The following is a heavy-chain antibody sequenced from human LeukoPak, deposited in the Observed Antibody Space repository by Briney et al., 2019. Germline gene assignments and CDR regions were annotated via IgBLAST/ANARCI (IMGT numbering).Heavy chain of an antibody. CDR3: ARQGDDFWSGYSRP. Sequence: SETLSLTCTVSGGSISSSSYYWGWIRQPPGKGLEWIGSIYYSGSTYYNPSLKSRVTISVDTSKNQFSLKLSSVTAADTAVYYCARQGDDFWSGYSRPWGQGTLVTVSS. D-gene: IGHD3-3*01. J-gene: IGHJ5*02. CDR2: IYYSGST. V-gene: IGHV4-39*01. CDR1: GGSISSSSYY.